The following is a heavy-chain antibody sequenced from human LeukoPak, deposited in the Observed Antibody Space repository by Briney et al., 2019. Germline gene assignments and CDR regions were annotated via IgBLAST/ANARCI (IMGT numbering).Heavy chain of an antibody. CDR1: GYTFTGYY. J-gene: IGHJ5*02. CDR2: INPNSGGT. CDR3: ARFGYGSGSYVWFDP. Sequence: GASVKVSCKASGYTFTGYYMHWVRQAPGQGLEWMGRINPNSGGTNYAQKFQGRVTMTRDTSISTAYMELSRLRSDDTAVYYCARFGYGSGSYVWFDPWGQGTLVTVSS. V-gene: IGHV1-2*06. D-gene: IGHD3-10*01.